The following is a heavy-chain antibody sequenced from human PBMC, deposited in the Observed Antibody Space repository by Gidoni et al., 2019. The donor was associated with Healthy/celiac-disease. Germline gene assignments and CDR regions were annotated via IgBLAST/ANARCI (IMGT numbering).Heavy chain of an antibody. D-gene: IGHD4-4*01. J-gene: IGHJ6*02. CDR3: ARHSNSLAYYYYGMDV. Sequence: QVQLQESGPGLVKPSGTLSLTCAVPGGPISSSNGWSWVRQPPGKGLEWIGEIYHSGSTNYNPSLKSRVTISVDKSKNKFSLKLSSVTAADTAVYYCARHSNSLAYYYYGMDVWGQGTTVTVSS. V-gene: IGHV4-4*02. CDR1: GGPISSSNG. CDR2: IYHSGST.